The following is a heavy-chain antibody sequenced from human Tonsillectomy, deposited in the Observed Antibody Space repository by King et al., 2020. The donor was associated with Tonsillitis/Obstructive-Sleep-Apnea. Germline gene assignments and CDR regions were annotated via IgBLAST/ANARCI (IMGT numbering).Heavy chain of an antibody. D-gene: IGHD2-2*01. J-gene: IGHJ6*03. Sequence: VQLVESGGGLVQPGGSLRLSCAASGFTFNSYAMIWVRQAPGKGLEWVSSISGRGHMTYYADSVKGRFTISRDNSKNTVSLQMNSLRAEDTAGYYCAKDLRCSSISCYSDYYYYMDVWGKGTTVTVSS. V-gene: IGHV3-23*04. CDR2: ISGRGHMT. CDR1: GFTFNSYA. CDR3: AKDLRCSSISCYSDYYYYMDV.